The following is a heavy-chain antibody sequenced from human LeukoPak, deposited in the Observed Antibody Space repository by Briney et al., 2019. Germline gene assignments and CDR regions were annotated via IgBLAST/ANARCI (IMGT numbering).Heavy chain of an antibody. CDR2: INSDGSTS. CDR3: ARVGEYSGYAGLDY. CDR1: GFTVSSYW. V-gene: IGHV3-74*01. D-gene: IGHD5-12*01. J-gene: IGHJ4*02. Sequence: GGSLRLSCAASGFTVSSYWMHWVRQAPGKGLVWVSSINSDGSTSNYAASVKGRFTISKDNDKNTLYLQMNSLRAEDTAVYYCARVGEYSGYAGLDYWGQGTLVTVSS.